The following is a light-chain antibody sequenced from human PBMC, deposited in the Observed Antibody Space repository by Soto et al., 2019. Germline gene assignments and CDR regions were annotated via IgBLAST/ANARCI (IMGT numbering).Light chain of an antibody. Sequence: EIVLTQSPDTLSLSPGESATLSCRASQSVSRYLAWYQQKPGQTPRLLIYDASNRAAGIPARFSGSGSGTNFTLTISSLEPEDFAVYYCQQRRSWQVTFGQGTRLE. CDR2: DAS. CDR1: QSVSRY. CDR3: QQRRSWQVT. V-gene: IGKV3-11*01. J-gene: IGKJ5*01.